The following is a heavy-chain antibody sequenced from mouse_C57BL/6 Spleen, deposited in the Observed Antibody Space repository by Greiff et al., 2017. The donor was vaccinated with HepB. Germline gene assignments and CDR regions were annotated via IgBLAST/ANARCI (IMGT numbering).Heavy chain of an antibody. CDR2: ISSGSSTI. CDR3: ARPHYSFYYAMDY. CDR1: GFTFSDYG. V-gene: IGHV5-17*01. J-gene: IGHJ4*01. D-gene: IGHD2-12*01. Sequence: EVKLMESGGGLVKPGGSLKLSCAASGFTFSDYGMHWVRQAPEKGLEWVAYISSGSSTIYYADTVKGRFTISRDNAKNTLFLQMTSLRSEDTAMYYCARPHYSFYYAMDYWGQGTSVTVSS.